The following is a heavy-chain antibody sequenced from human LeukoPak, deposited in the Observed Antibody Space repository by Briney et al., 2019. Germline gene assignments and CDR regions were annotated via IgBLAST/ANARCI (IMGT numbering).Heavy chain of an antibody. D-gene: IGHD3-22*01. J-gene: IGHJ3*02. V-gene: IGHV3-23*01. CDR1: DFTFSSYA. CDR3: ARATYYYDSSGYYYLDAFDI. Sequence: GGSLRLSCAASDFTFSSYAMNWVRQAPGKGLEWVSGISGSGGTTYYADSVKGRFTISRDNAKNSLYLQMNSLRAEDTAVYYCARATYYYDSSGYYYLDAFDIWGQGTMVTVSS. CDR2: ISGSGGTT.